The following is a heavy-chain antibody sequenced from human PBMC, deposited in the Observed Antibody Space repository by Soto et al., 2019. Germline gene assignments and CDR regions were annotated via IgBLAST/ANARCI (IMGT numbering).Heavy chain of an antibody. D-gene: IGHD6-13*01. J-gene: IGHJ3*02. CDR2: IIPIFGTA. Sequence: ASVKVSCKASGGTFSSYAISWVRQAPGQGLEWMGGIIPIFGTANYAQKFQGRVTITADESTSTAYMELSSLRSEDTAVYYCARDATVPGYSSTMDAFDIWGQGTMVTVSS. CDR3: ARDATVPGYSSTMDAFDI. V-gene: IGHV1-69*13. CDR1: GGTFSSYA.